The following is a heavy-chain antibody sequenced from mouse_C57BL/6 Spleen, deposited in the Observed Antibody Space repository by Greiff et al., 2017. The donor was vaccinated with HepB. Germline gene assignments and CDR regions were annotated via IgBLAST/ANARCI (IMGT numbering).Heavy chain of an antibody. Sequence: VQLQQPGAELVKPGASVKLSCKASGYTFTSYWMHWVKQRPGQGLEWIGMIHPNSGSTNYNEKFKSKATLTVDKSSSTAYMQLSSLTSEDSAVYYCARRGNHYYGSPYWYFDVWGTGTTVTVSS. D-gene: IGHD1-1*01. J-gene: IGHJ1*03. CDR3: ARRGNHYYGSPYWYFDV. CDR2: IHPNSGST. V-gene: IGHV1-64*01. CDR1: GYTFTSYW.